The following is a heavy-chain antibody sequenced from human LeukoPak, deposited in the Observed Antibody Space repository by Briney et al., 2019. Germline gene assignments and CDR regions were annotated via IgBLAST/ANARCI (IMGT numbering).Heavy chain of an antibody. J-gene: IGHJ4*02. Sequence: GGSLRLSCAASGFTFSNTWMSWVRQAPGKGLEWVGRIKSKTDGGTTDYAAPVKGRFNISRDDSKNTLYLQMNTLKTDYTAVYCCTTGLRAAVTNWSLGTLVTVSS. V-gene: IGHV3-15*01. CDR1: GFTFSNTW. CDR3: TTGLRAAVTN. D-gene: IGHD6-13*01. CDR2: IKSKTDGGTT.